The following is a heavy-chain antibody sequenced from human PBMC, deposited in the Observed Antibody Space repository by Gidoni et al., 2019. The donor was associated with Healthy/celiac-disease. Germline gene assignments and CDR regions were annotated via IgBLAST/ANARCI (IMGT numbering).Heavy chain of an antibody. D-gene: IGHD3-22*01. Sequence: EVQLLESGGGLVQPGGSLRLSCAASGFNFSSYAMSWVRQAPGKGLGWVSAISGSGGSTYYADSVKGRFTISRDNSKNTLYLQMNSLRAEDTAVYYCAKDGGDSSGWHQPVYYYYYGMDVWGQGTTVTVSS. V-gene: IGHV3-23*01. CDR3: AKDGGDSSGWHQPVYYYYYGMDV. J-gene: IGHJ6*02. CDR2: ISGSGGST. CDR1: GFNFSSYA.